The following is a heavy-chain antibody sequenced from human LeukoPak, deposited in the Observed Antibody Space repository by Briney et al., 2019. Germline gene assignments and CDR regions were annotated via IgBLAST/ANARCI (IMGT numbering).Heavy chain of an antibody. V-gene: IGHV3-23*01. Sequence: GGSLRLSCAASGFTFSSHTMGWVRQAPGKGLEWVSGISGSGVNTYYADSVKGRLTISRDNSKNTLYLQMDSLRAEDTAVYYCAKAFGRATYDFWGQGILVTVSS. CDR3: AKAFGRATYDF. CDR1: GFTFSSHT. D-gene: IGHD1-26*01. CDR2: ISGSGVNT. J-gene: IGHJ4*02.